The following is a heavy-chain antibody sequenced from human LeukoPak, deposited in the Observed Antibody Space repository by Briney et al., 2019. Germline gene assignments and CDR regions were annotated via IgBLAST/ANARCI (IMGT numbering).Heavy chain of an antibody. Sequence: SETLSLTRAVYGGSFSGYYWSWIRQPPGKGLEWIGEINHSGSTNYNPSLKSRVTISVDTSKNQFSLKLSSVTAADTAVYYCARGGPYYDYVWGSYRYTFPYFDYWGQGTLVTVSS. CDR1: GGSFSGYY. J-gene: IGHJ4*02. CDR2: INHSGST. D-gene: IGHD3-16*02. CDR3: ARGGPYYDYVWGSYRYTFPYFDY. V-gene: IGHV4-34*01.